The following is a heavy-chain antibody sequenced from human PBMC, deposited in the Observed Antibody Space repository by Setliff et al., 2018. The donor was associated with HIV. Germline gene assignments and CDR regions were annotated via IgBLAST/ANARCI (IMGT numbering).Heavy chain of an antibody. Sequence: GASVKVSCKASGYTFTNYAIHWVRQAPGQRLEWMGWISAYNGNTNYAQKLQGRVTMTTDTSTSTAYMELRSLRSDDTAVYYCARATSGTIHDFWGQGTLVTVSS. CDR1: GYTFTNYA. CDR3: ARATSGTIHDF. V-gene: IGHV1-18*01. J-gene: IGHJ4*02. CDR2: ISAYNGNT. D-gene: IGHD3-10*01.